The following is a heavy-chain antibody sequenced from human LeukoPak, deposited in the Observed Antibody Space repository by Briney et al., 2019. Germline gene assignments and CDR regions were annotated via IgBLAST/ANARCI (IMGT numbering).Heavy chain of an antibody. J-gene: IGHJ3*02. Sequence: SQTLSLTCTVSGGSISSGGYYWSWIRQHPGKGLEWIGYIYYSGSTYYNPSLKSRVTISVDTSKNQFSLKLSSVTAAATAAYYCARDLGGSSGYYYAPGAFDIWGQGTMVTVSS. CDR1: GGSISSGGYY. V-gene: IGHV4-31*03. CDR2: IYYSGST. CDR3: ARDLGGSSGYYYAPGAFDI. D-gene: IGHD3-22*01.